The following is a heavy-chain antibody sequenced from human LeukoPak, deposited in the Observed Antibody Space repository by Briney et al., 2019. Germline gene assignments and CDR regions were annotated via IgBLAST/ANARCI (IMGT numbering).Heavy chain of an antibody. V-gene: IGHV3-21*01. CDR1: GFTFSSYS. Sequence: GGSLRLSCAASGFTFSSYSMNWVRQAPGKGLEWVSSISSSSSYIYYADSVKGRFPISRDNAKNSLYLQMNSLRAEDTAVYYCARDWSSGYDYAFDYWGQGTLVTVSS. CDR2: ISSSSSYI. CDR3: ARDWSSGYDYAFDY. D-gene: IGHD5-12*01. J-gene: IGHJ4*02.